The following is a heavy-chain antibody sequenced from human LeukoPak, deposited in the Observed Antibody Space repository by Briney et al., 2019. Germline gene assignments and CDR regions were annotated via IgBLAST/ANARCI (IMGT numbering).Heavy chain of an antibody. J-gene: IGHJ6*02. D-gene: IGHD6-6*01. CDR2: IYYSGST. Sequence: SETLSLTCTVSGGSISSYYWSWIRQPPGKGLEWIGYIYYSGSTNYNPSLKSRVTISVDTSKNQFSLKLSSVTAADTAVYYCARLKLENYYYYYGMDVWGQGTTVTVS. CDR3: ARLKLENYYYYYGMDV. V-gene: IGHV4-59*01. CDR1: GGSISSYY.